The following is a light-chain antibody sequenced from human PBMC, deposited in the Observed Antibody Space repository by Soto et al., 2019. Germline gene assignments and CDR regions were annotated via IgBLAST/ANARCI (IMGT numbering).Light chain of an antibody. V-gene: IGKV3-20*01. J-gene: IGKJ3*01. CDR2: GAS. CDR3: QQYGSSPFT. CDR1: QSVSRN. Sequence: DIVLTQSPGTLSLSPGERATLSCRASQSVSRNLAWYQQKPGQAPRLLIYGASSRATGIPDRFSGSGSGTDFTLTIRRLGPEDSAVYYCQQYGSSPFTFGPGTKVDIK.